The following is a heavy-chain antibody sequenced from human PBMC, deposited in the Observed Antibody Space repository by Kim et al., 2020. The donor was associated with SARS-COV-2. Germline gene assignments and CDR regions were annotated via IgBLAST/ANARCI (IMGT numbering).Heavy chain of an antibody. CDR3: ARDPRVWYSSGGTPDY. J-gene: IGHJ4*02. Sequence: GGSLRLSCAASGFTFSSYSMNWVRQAPGKGLEWVSSISSSSSYIYYADSVKGRFTISRDNAKNSLYLQMNSLRAEDTAVYYCARDPRVWYSSGGTPDYWGQGTLVTVSS. CDR2: ISSSSSYI. D-gene: IGHD6-19*01. CDR1: GFTFSSYS. V-gene: IGHV3-21*01.